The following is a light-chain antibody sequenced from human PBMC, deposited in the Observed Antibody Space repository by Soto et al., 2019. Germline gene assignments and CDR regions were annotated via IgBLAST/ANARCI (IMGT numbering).Light chain of an antibody. V-gene: IGKV1D-13*01. CDR3: QKFNNYPPLT. Sequence: AIQLTQSPSSLSASVPARATINCRASQGISSALAWYQQKPGKAPKLLIYDASSLESGVPSRFSGSGSGTDFTLTISSLQPEDFATYYCQKFNNYPPLTFGGGTKVDIK. CDR1: QGISSA. CDR2: DAS. J-gene: IGKJ4*01.